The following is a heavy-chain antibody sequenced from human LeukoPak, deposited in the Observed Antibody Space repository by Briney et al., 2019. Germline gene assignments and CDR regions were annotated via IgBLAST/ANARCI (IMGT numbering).Heavy chain of an antibody. CDR3: ARVNLWFGELSYFDY. V-gene: IGHV4-30-4*07. CDR1: GGSISSGGYS. Sequence: KPSETLSLTCAVSGGSISSGGYSWSWIRQPPGKGLEWIGYIYYSGSTYYNPSLQSRVTISVDTSKNQFSLKLSSVTAADTAVYYCARVNLWFGELSYFDYWGQGTLVTVSS. CDR2: IYYSGST. J-gene: IGHJ4*02. D-gene: IGHD3-10*01.